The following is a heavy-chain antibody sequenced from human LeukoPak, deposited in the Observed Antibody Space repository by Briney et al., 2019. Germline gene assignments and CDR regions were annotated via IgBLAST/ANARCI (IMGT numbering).Heavy chain of an antibody. CDR1: GNTFTDLP. V-gene: IGHV1-24*01. CDR2: FDPEDVET. Sequence: ASVKVSCKVSGNTFTDLPMNWVRQAPGKGLEWMGGFDPEDVETIYAQKFQGRVTMTEDTSTATAYMELSSLRPDDTAVYYCATDFYRGRQFDYWGQGTLVTVSS. D-gene: IGHD2/OR15-2a*01. CDR3: ATDFYRGRQFDY. J-gene: IGHJ4*02.